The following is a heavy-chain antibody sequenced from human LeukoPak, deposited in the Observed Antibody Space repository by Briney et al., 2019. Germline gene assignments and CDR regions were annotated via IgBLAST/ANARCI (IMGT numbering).Heavy chain of an antibody. Sequence: GGSLKLSCAASGFTLSDYAMHWVRQAPGRGLEWVALISYPRSYHYYIDSVKGRFTSSRDDSKNAFYLQMNSLRAEDTALYYCAREYSDSSGYYYGLDNWGQGTAVAVSS. J-gene: IGHJ4*02. CDR1: GFTLSDYA. V-gene: IGHV3-30-3*01. CDR3: AREYSDSSGYYYGLDN. CDR2: ISYPRSYH. D-gene: IGHD3-22*01.